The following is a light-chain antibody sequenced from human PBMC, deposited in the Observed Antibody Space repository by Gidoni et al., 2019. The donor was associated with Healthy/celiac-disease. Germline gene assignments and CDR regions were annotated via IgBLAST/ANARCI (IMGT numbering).Light chain of an antibody. CDR2: QDN. CDR1: KLGDKY. CDR3: QAWDSSTVV. J-gene: IGLJ2*01. Sequence: SYELTQPPSVSVSPGQTASITCSGDKLGDKYASWYQQKPGQSPVLVIYQDNKRPAGIPERFSGSNSGNTATLTISGTQAMDEADYYCQAWDSSTVVFGGGTKLTVL. V-gene: IGLV3-1*01.